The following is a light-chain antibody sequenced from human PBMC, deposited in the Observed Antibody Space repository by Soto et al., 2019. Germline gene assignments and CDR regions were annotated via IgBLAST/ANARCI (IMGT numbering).Light chain of an antibody. CDR3: TSYKNDRTVV. J-gene: IGLJ3*02. CDR1: TSDVGGYNY. Sequence: QSALTQPASVSGSPGQSITISCTGTTSDVGGYNYVSWYQHRPDEAPKLIIYSVTNRPSGISNRFSGSNSGNTASLTISGLQTEDEADYWCTSYKNDRTVVFGGGTKLTVL. V-gene: IGLV2-14*01. CDR2: SVT.